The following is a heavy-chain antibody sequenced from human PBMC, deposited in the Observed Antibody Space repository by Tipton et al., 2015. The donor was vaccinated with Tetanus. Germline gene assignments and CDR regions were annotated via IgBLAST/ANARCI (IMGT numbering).Heavy chain of an antibody. CDR3: ARGMRKQQRNWFDP. Sequence: QSGAEVKKPGSSVKVSCKASGGTFSSYAISWVRQAPGQGLEWMGGIIPIFGTANYAQKFQGRVTMTRNTSISTAYMELSSLRSEDTAVYYCARGMRKQQRNWFDPWGQGTLVTVSS. CDR1: GGTFSSYA. J-gene: IGHJ5*02. D-gene: IGHD6-13*01. V-gene: IGHV1-69*05. CDR2: IIPIFGTA.